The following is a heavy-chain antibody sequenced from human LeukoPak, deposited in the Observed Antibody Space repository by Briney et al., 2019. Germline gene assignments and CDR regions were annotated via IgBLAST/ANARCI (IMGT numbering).Heavy chain of an antibody. CDR2: ISGSGGST. J-gene: IGHJ4*02. CDR1: GFTFSSYA. Sequence: GGSLRLSCAASGFTFSSYAMSWVRQAPGKGLEWVSAISGSGGSTYYADSVKGRFTISRDNSKNTLYLQMNSLRAEDTAVYYCAGDSGAYYDSSGSGYWGQGTLVTVSS. V-gene: IGHV3-23*01. CDR3: AGDSGAYYDSSGSGY. D-gene: IGHD3-22*01.